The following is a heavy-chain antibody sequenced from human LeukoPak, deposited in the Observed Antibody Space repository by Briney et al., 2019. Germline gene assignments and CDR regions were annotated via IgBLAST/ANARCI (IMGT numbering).Heavy chain of an antibody. Sequence: SVKVSCKASGGTLSTYSISWVRQAPGQGLKWMGGIIPIFNTINYAQRFQGRVTLTADESTNTAYMELSSLRSEDTAVYYCARGLSRWSTPTSSYYYRMDVWGQGTTVAVSS. V-gene: IGHV1-69*13. D-gene: IGHD4-23*01. J-gene: IGHJ6*02. CDR3: ARGLSRWSTPTSSYYYRMDV. CDR2: IIPIFNTI. CDR1: GGTLSTYS.